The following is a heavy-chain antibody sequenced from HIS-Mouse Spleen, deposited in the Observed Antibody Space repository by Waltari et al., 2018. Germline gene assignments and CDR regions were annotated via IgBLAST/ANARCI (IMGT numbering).Heavy chain of an antibody. Sequence: QLQLQESGPGLVKPSETLSLTCPVSGGSISRSSYYWGGVCQPPGKGLEWIGSVYYSGSTYYNPSLKSRVTISVDTSKNQFSLKLSSVTAADTAVYYCAREIPYSSSWYDWYFDLWGRGTLVTVSS. V-gene: IGHV4-39*07. CDR3: AREIPYSSSWYDWYFDL. CDR1: GGSISRSSYY. D-gene: IGHD6-13*01. CDR2: VYYSGST. J-gene: IGHJ2*01.